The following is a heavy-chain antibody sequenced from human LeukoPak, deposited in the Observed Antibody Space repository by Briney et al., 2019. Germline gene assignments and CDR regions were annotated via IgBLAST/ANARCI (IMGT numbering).Heavy chain of an antibody. CDR2: MNPNSGNT. V-gene: IGHV1-8*01. J-gene: IGHJ6*03. CDR3: ARGTTVTTGYYYYYMDV. D-gene: IGHD4-17*01. CDR1: GYTFTSYD. Sequence: ASVKVSCKASGYTFTSYDINWVRQATGQGREWMGWMNPNSGNTGYAQKFQGRVTMTGTTSISTAYMELSSLRSEDTAVYYCARGTTVTTGYYYYYMDVWGKGTTVTISS.